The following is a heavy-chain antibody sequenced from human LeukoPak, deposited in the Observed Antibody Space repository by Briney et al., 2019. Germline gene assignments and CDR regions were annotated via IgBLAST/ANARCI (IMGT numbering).Heavy chain of an antibody. CDR2: IYYSGST. V-gene: IGHV4-31*03. J-gene: IGHJ5*02. CDR1: SGSISSGGYY. Sequence: SETLSLTCTVSSGSISSGGYYWSWIRQHPGKGLEWIGYIYYSGSTYYNPSLKSRVTISVDTSKNQFSLKLSSVTAADTAVYYCARGTSGYLNWFDPWGQGTLVTVSS. D-gene: IGHD3-22*01. CDR3: ARGTSGYLNWFDP.